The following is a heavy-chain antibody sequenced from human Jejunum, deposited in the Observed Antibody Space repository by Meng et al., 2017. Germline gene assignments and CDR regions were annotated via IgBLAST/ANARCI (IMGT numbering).Heavy chain of an antibody. J-gene: IGHJ4*02. V-gene: IGHV1-69*02. CDR3: AAESSRYVD. CDR1: GGTFSSYI. CDR2: VIPMIGKG. Sequence: SVKVSCKASGGTFSSYIFSWVRQAPGQGLEWMGRVIPMIGKGDYAQRFQGRVTITADKSSATAYMELSSLKSEDTSVYYCAAESSRYVDWGQRTLVTVSS. D-gene: IGHD3-9*01.